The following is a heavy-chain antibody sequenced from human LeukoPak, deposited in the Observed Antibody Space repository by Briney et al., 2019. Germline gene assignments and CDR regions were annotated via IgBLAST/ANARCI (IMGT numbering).Heavy chain of an antibody. J-gene: IGHJ4*02. CDR3: ASLVVVAATTDY. CDR2: ISGSGDNT. D-gene: IGHD2-15*01. Sequence: GGSLRLSCAASGFTFSSYAMSWVRQVPGKGLEWVSVISGSGDNTYYADSVKGRFTISRDNSKNTLYLQMNSLRAEDTAVYYCASLVVVAATTDYWGQGTLVTVSS. CDR1: GFTFSSYA. V-gene: IGHV3-23*01.